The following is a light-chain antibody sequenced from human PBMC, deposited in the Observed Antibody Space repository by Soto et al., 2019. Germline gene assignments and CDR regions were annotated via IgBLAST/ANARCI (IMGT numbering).Light chain of an antibody. CDR2: ANR. Sequence: QSVLTQTPSASGTPGQRGTISCSGSNSNMGRNYVYWYQQLPGTAPKLLIYANRNRPAGVPDRFSASKSGTSASLAITGLQAEDEADYYCQSHDSSPSGYVFGTGTKVTVL. V-gene: IGLV1-40*01. CDR1: NSNMGRNY. J-gene: IGLJ1*01. CDR3: QSHDSSPSGYV.